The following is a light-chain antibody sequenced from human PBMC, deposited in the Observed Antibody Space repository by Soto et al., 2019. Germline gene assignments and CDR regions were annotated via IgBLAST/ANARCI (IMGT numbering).Light chain of an antibody. CDR2: DVS. CDR3: SSYTSSSTLEVV. J-gene: IGLJ2*01. CDR1: SSDVGGYNY. Sequence: QSALTQPASVSGSPGQSITISCTGTSSDVGGYNYDSWYQQHPGKAPKLVIYDVSNRPSGVSNRFSGSKSGNTASLTISGLQAEDEADYYCSSYTSSSTLEVVFGGGTKLTVL. V-gene: IGLV2-14*01.